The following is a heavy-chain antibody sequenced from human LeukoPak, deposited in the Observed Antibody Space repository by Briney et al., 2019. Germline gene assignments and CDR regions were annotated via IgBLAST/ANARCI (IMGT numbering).Heavy chain of an antibody. CDR3: ARGTGRVNFDY. CDR2: ISIGGSTI. CDR1: GFTFSSYE. V-gene: IGHV3-48*03. Sequence: PGGSLRLSCAASGFTFSSYEMNWVRQAPGKGLEWVSYISIGGSTIYYADSVKGRFTISRDNAKNSLYMQMNSLRAEDTAVYYCARGTGRVNFDYWGQGTLVTVSS. J-gene: IGHJ4*02. D-gene: IGHD1-1*01.